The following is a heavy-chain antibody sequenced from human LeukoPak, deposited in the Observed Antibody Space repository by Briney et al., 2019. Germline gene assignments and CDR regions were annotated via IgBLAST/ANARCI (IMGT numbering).Heavy chain of an antibody. V-gene: IGHV1-2*02. CDR3: ARDQVYNSAQGVVDY. CDR1: GYTFTAYY. J-gene: IGHJ4*02. Sequence: ASVKVSCKTSGYTFTAYYMHWVRQAPGQGLEWMGWINPNSGGTNYAQKFQGRVTMTRDTSISTAYMELSRLRSDDTAAYYCARDQVYNSAQGVVDYWGQGTLVTVSS. D-gene: IGHD6-19*01. CDR2: INPNSGGT.